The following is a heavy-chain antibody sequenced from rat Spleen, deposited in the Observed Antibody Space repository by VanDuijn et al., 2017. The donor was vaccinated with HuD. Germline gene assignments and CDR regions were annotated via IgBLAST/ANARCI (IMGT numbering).Heavy chain of an antibody. CDR1: GFTFSDYA. D-gene: IGHD4-4*01. V-gene: IGHV5-17*01. J-gene: IGHJ1*01. CDR3: ARRGNSVYWNFDF. Sequence: EVQMVESGGGLVQPGRSLKLSCAASGFTFSDYAMAWVRQAPKKGLEWVATISYDGSSTYYRDSVKGRFTISRDNAKSTLYLQMDSLRSEDTATYYCARRGNSVYWNFDFWGPGTMVTVSS. CDR2: ISYDGSST.